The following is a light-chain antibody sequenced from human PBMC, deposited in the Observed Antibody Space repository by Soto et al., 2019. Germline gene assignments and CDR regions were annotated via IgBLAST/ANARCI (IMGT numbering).Light chain of an antibody. Sequence: IVMTQSPDSLPVSLGGRAPINCNSSQRVLSNNNNYLAWFQQKPGQPPRLFIYWASTRGSGVPDRFSGSGSGTDFTLTISRLEPEDFAVYYCQQYDNSPINFGQGTRLEIK. CDR2: WAS. V-gene: IGKV4-1*01. CDR3: QQYDNSPIN. J-gene: IGKJ5*01. CDR1: QRVLSNNNNY.